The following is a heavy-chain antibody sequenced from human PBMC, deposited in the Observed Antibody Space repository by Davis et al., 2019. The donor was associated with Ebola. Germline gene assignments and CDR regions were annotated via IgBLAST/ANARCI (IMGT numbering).Heavy chain of an antibody. CDR3: ASVGFTKNWYNIY. J-gene: IGHJ4*02. CDR2: IIPSLDIA. Sequence: SVKVSCKASGDTFSSCTINWVRQAPGQGLEWMGRIIPSLDIANYAQKFQGRVSIIADKSTSTAYLELSSLGSEDTAVYYCASVGFTKNWYNIYWGQGTLVTVSS. CDR1: GDTFSSCT. V-gene: IGHV1-69*02. D-gene: IGHD1-14*01.